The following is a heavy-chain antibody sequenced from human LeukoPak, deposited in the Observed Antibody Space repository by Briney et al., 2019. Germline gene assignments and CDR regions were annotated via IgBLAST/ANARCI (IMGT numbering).Heavy chain of an antibody. J-gene: IGHJ6*04. Sequence: ASVKVSCKAFGYTFTGYYMHWVRQAPGQGLEWMGWINPNSGGTNYAQKFQGWVTMTRDTSISTAYMELSRLRSDDTAVYYCAREAGYCSSTSCYPYYGMDVWGKGTTVTVSS. CDR1: GYTFTGYY. CDR2: INPNSGGT. V-gene: IGHV1-2*04. CDR3: AREAGYCSSTSCYPYYGMDV. D-gene: IGHD2-2*01.